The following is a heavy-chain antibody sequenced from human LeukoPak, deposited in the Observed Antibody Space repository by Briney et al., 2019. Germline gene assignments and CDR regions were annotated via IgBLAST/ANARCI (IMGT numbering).Heavy chain of an antibody. J-gene: IGHJ4*02. CDR2: IKSKTDGGTT. CDR3: TTDRVAVAGKFDS. D-gene: IGHD6-19*01. V-gene: IGHV3-15*01. Sequence: GGSLRLSCAASGFTFNKAWMSWVRLAPGKGLKWVGRIKSKTDGGTTEYAAPVKGRFTISRNDSKNMLYLQMNSLKIEDTAVYFCTTDRVAVAGKFDSWGQGTLVTVSS. CDR1: GFTFNKAW.